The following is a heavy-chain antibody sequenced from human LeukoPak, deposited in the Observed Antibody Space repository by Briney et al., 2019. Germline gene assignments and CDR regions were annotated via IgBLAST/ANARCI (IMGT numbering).Heavy chain of an antibody. CDR1: GYTFTSYD. D-gene: IGHD3-22*01. CDR2: MNPNSGNT. V-gene: IGHV1-8*01. J-gene: IGHJ6*02. CDR3: ASAQYYYDSSGYYYYYYGMDV. Sequence: ASVKVSCKASGYTFTSYDINWVRQATGQGLEWMGWMNPNSGNTGYAQKFQGRVTMTGNTSISTAYMELSSLRSEDTAVYYCASAQYYYDSSGYYYYYYGMDVWGQGTTVTVSS.